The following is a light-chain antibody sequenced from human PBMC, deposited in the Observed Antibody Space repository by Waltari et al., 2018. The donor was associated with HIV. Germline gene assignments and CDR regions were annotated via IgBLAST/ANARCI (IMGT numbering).Light chain of an antibody. CDR1: QNIGTS. CDR3: HQSSSLPFT. J-gene: IGKJ3*01. V-gene: IGKV6-21*01. Sequence: EIVMTQSPDFQSVTPKEKVTFTCRASQNIGTSLHWYQKKPDQSPQLLIKVASQSVSGVPSRFSGSGSGTEFTLTINGLEPEDGATYYCHQSSSLPFTFGPGTRVEIK. CDR2: VAS.